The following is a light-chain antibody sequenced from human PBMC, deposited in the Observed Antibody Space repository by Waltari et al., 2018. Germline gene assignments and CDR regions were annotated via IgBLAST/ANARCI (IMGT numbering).Light chain of an antibody. J-gene: IGKJ4*01. CDR3: QQSDTTPLT. CDR1: QSISSY. Sequence: DIQMTQSPSSLSASVGDTVTISCRASQSISSYLNWYQKKPGKAPKFLIYAASSVFRGVPSRFSGSGAGTDFTLTISSLQPEDFATYYCQQSDTTPLTFGGGTKVEIK. CDR2: AAS. V-gene: IGKV1-39*01.